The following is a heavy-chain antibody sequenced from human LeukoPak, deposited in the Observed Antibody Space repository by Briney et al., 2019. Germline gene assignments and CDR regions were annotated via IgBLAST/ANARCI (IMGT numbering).Heavy chain of an antibody. J-gene: IGHJ4*02. CDR3: ARDASSGWPIDY. CDR1: GYTFTGYY. CDR2: INPNSGGT. V-gene: IGHV1-2*02. D-gene: IGHD6-19*01. Sequence: ASVKVSCKASGYTFTGYYMHWVRQAPGQGLEWMGWINPNSGGTNYAQKFQGRVTMTRDTSISTAYMELSRLRSDDTAVYYCARDASSGWPIDYWGQGTLVTVSS.